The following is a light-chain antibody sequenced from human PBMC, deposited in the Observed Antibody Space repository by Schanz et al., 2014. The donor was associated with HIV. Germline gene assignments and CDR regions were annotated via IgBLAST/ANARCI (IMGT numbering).Light chain of an antibody. V-gene: IGLV1-40*01. CDR2: ANT. CDR1: SSNIGAGYD. CDR3: SSYAGSNVV. J-gene: IGLJ2*01. Sequence: QSVLTQPPSVSGAPGQRVTISCTGSSSNIGAGYDVHWYQQLPGTAPKLLIYANTNRPSGVPDRFSGSRSGTSASLAITGLQAEDEADYYCSSYAGSNVVFGGGTKLTVL.